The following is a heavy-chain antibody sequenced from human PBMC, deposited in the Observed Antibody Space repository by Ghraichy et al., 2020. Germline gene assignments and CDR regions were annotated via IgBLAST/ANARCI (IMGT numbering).Heavy chain of an antibody. Sequence: GGSLRLSCAASGFTFSSYAMHWVRQAPGKGLEWVAVISYDGSNKYYADSVKGRFTISRDNSKNTLYLQMNSLRAEDTAVYYCARSGERYYYDSSGYFDYWGQGTLVTVSS. V-gene: IGHV3-30*04. CDR2: ISYDGSNK. J-gene: IGHJ4*02. CDR3: ARSGERYYYDSSGYFDY. CDR1: GFTFSSYA. D-gene: IGHD3-22*01.